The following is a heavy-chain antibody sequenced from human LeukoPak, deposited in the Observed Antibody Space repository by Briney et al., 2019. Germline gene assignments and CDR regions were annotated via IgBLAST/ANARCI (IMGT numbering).Heavy chain of an antibody. J-gene: IGHJ5*02. D-gene: IGHD3-22*01. Sequence: SETLSLTCAVSGGSISSSNWWSWVRQPPGKGLEWIGEIYHSGSTNYNPSLKSRVTISVDKSKNQFSLRLSSVTAADTAVYYCARVRRNDYYDSSGYYYRWFDPWGQGTLVTVSS. CDR2: IYHSGST. V-gene: IGHV4-4*02. CDR3: ARVRRNDYYDSSGYYYRWFDP. CDR1: GGSISSSNW.